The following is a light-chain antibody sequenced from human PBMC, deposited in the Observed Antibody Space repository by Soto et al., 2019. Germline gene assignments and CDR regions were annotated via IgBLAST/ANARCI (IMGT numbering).Light chain of an antibody. Sequence: DIQMTQAPSTLSASLGDRVTITCRASQGISRWLAWYHQRPGKAPKLLIYDASALHSGVSSRFSGSGSGTEFTLTISSLQPNASATYYCQQYTTYWTFGQGTKVDIK. CDR2: DAS. CDR1: QGISRW. V-gene: IGKV1-5*01. CDR3: QQYTTYWT. J-gene: IGKJ1*01.